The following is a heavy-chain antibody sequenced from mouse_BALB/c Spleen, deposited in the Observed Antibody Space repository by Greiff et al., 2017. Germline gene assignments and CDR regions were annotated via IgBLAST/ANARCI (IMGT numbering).Heavy chain of an antibody. Sequence: VKLMESGPGLVAPSQSLSITCTVSGFSLTGYGVNWVRQPPGKGLEWLGMIWGDGSTDYNSALKSRLSIIKDNSKSQVFLKMNSLQTDDTARYYCARENYYGSSRWFAYWGQGTLVTVSA. J-gene: IGHJ3*01. D-gene: IGHD1-1*01. CDR1: GFSLTGYG. CDR3: ARENYYGSSRWFAY. V-gene: IGHV2-6-7*01. CDR2: IWGDGST.